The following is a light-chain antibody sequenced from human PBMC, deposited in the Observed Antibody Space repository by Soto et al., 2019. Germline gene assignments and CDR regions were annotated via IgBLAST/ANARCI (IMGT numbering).Light chain of an antibody. J-gene: IGLJ1*01. CDR2: DVT. Sequence: QSALTQPASVSGSPGQSITISCTGTSSDVGGYNFVSWYQQHPDKAPTLMIYDVTNRPSGVSNRFSGSKSGSTASLTISGLQAEDEDDYYCASYTSSDTEVFGTGTKLTVL. CDR1: SSDVGGYNF. V-gene: IGLV2-14*01. CDR3: ASYTSSDTEV.